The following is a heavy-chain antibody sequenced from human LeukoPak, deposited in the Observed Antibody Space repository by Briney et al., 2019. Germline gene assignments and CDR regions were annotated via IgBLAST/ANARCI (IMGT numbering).Heavy chain of an antibody. Sequence: GGSLRLSCAASGFTFSSYSMNWVRQAPGKGLEWVSSINNSGGATYYADSVKGRFTISRDNSKNTLYLQMNSLRVEDTAVYYCAKSDTPRGSWYYFDSWGQGTLVTVSS. V-gene: IGHV3-23*01. D-gene: IGHD6-13*01. CDR2: INNSGGAT. CDR1: GFTFSSYS. CDR3: AKSDTPRGSWYYFDS. J-gene: IGHJ4*02.